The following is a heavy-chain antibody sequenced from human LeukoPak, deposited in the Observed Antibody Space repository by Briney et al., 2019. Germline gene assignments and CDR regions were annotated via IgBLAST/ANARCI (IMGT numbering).Heavy chain of an antibody. J-gene: IGHJ5*02. V-gene: IGHV1-18*01. CDR3: AREWYYDSSGQQRYNWFDP. D-gene: IGHD3-22*01. CDR1: GYTFTSYG. CDR2: ISAYNGNT. Sequence: ASVKVSCKASGYTFTSYGISWVRQAPGQGLEWMGWISAYNGNTNYAQKLQGRVTMTTDTSTGTAYMELRSLRSDDTAVYYCAREWYYDSSGQQRYNWFDPWGQGTLVTVSS.